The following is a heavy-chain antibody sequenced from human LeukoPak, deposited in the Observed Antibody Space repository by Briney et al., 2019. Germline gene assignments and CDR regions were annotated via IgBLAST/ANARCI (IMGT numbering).Heavy chain of an antibody. CDR3: AKQYYDFWSGYYPFDY. Sequence: GGSLRLSCAASVFTFSSYAMSWVRQAPGKGLEGVSAISGSGGSTYYADSVKERLSISRDNSKNTLYLQMNSLRAEDTAVYYCAKQYYDFWSGYYPFDYWGQGTLVTVSS. CDR1: VFTFSSYA. CDR2: ISGSGGST. D-gene: IGHD3-3*01. V-gene: IGHV3-23*01. J-gene: IGHJ4*02.